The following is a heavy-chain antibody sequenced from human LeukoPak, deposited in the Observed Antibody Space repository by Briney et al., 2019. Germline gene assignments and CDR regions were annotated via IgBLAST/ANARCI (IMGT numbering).Heavy chain of an antibody. CDR1: GYTFTSYG. V-gene: IGHV1-18*01. J-gene: IGHJ3*02. D-gene: IGHD6-19*01. CDR2: ISAYNGNT. CDR3: ARGLQENLAWLTAFSAFDI. Sequence: ASVKVSCKTSGYTFTSYGISWVRQAPGQGLEWMGWISAYNGNTNYAQKVQGRVTMTTDTSTSTAYMELRSLRSDDTAVYYCARGLQENLAWLTAFSAFDIWGQGTMVTVSS.